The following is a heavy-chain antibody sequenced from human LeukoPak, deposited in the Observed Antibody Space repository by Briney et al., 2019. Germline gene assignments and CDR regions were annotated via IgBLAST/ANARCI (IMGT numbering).Heavy chain of an antibody. D-gene: IGHD2-15*01. J-gene: IGHJ6*02. CDR1: GFTFSSYA. CDR3: AKVSRGYCRGGTCYYYYGMDV. CDR2: VFGSGGST. Sequence: PGGSLRLSCAASGFTFSSYAMSWVRQAPGKGLEWVSCVFGSGGSTYYADSVKGRFTISRDNSKNTLYLQMNSLRAEDTAVYYCAKVSRGYCRGGTCYYYYGMDVWGQGTTVTVSS. V-gene: IGHV3-23*01.